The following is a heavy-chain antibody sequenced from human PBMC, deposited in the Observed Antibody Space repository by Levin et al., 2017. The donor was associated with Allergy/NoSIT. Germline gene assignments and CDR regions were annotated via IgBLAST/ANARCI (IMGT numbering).Heavy chain of an antibody. J-gene: IGHJ3*02. CDR3: AREMAETAADTFDI. CDR2: VSPYNGDT. V-gene: IGHV1-18*01. CDR1: GYSFSNFA. Sequence: GASVKVSCKASGYSFSNFAYTWVRQAPGQGLEWMGWVSPYNGDTKYAQNLQGRVTMTADTSTSTVYMELRSLRSDDTAVYYCAREMAETAADTFDIWGQGTKVTVSS. D-gene: IGHD2-8*01.